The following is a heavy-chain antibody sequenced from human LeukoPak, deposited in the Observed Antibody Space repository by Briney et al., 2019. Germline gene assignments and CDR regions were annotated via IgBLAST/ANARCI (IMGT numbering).Heavy chain of an antibody. Sequence: GGSLRLSCAASGFTFNTYTMNWVRQAPGKGLEWVSAITARGDGTYYADLVKGRFTISRDNSKNTLYLRMNSLRAEDSAAYYCAKGTERYREVSSFDFWGQGTLVTVSS. J-gene: IGHJ4*02. D-gene: IGHD3-10*01. CDR2: ITARGDGT. CDR1: GFTFNTYT. CDR3: AKGTERYREVSSFDF. V-gene: IGHV3-23*01.